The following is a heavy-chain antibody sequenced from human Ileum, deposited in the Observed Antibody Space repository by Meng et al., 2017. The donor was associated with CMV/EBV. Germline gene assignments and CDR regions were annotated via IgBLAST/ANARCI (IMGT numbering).Heavy chain of an antibody. CDR1: GYTFTSYY. D-gene: IGHD3-22*01. CDR2: INPSGGST. J-gene: IGHJ6*02. CDR3: ARDRIVVVTHANYGMDV. Sequence: SVNVSCKASGYTFTSYYMHWVRQAPGQGLEWMGIINPSGGSTSYAQKSQGRVTITRDTSTSTVYMELSSLRSEDTAVYYCARDRIVVVTHANYGMDVWGQGTTVTVSS. V-gene: IGHV1-46*01.